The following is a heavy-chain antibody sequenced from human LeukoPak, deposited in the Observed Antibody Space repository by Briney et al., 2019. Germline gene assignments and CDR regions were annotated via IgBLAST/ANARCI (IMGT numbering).Heavy chain of an antibody. V-gene: IGHV3-9*01. D-gene: IGHD4-23*01. Sequence: GRSLRLSCAASGFTFSSYAMHWVRQAPGKGLEWVSGISWNSGSIGYADSVKGRFTISRDNAKNSLYLQMNSLRAEDTALYYCAKDIRSVGGNLEDWGQGTLVTVSS. J-gene: IGHJ4*02. CDR1: GFTFSSYA. CDR3: AKDIRSVGGNLED. CDR2: ISWNSGSI.